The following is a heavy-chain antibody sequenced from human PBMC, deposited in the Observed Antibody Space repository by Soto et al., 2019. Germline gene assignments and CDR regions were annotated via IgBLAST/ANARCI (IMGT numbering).Heavy chain of an antibody. CDR1: GFTFSSYA. D-gene: IGHD5-18*01. CDR2: ISGSGGST. CDR3: AGTLYSYGTDY. V-gene: IGHV3-23*01. Sequence: EVQLLESVGGLVQPGGSLRLSCAASGFTFSSYAMSWVRQAPGKGLEWVSAISGSGGSTYYADSVKGRFTIYRDNSKNTLYLQMNSLRAEDTAVYYCAGTLYSYGTDYWGQGTLVTVSS. J-gene: IGHJ4*02.